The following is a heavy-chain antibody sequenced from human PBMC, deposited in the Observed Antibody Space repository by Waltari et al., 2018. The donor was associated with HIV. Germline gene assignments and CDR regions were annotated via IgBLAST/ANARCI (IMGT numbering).Heavy chain of an antibody. CDR2: ISSSSSYI. D-gene: IGHD3-10*01. V-gene: IGHV3-21*01. J-gene: IGHJ5*02. Sequence: EVQLVESGGGLVKPGGSLRLSCAASGFPFSSYSMNWVRQAPGKGLEWVSSISSSSSYIYYADSVKGRFTISRDNAKNSLYLQMNSLRAEDTAVYYCARDGDRGWFDPWGQGTLVTVSS. CDR1: GFPFSSYS. CDR3: ARDGDRGWFDP.